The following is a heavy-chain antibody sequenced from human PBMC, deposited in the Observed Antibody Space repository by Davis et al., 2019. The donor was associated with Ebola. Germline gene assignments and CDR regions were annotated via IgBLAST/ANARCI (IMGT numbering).Heavy chain of an antibody. CDR2: IYYSGST. CDR3: ASYSSGWYRDWYFDL. Sequence: MPSETLSLTCTVSGGSISSYYWSWIRQPPGKGLEWIGYIYYSGSTNYNPSLKSRVTISVDKSKNQFSLKLSSVTAADTAVYYCASYSSGWYRDWYFDLWGRGTLVTVSS. CDR1: GGSISSYY. D-gene: IGHD6-19*01. J-gene: IGHJ2*01. V-gene: IGHV4-59*12.